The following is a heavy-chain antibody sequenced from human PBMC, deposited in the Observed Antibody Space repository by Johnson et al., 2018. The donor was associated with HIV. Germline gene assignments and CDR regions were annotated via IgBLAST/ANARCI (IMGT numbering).Heavy chain of an antibody. CDR1: GFIVSDHH. V-gene: IGHV3-13*01. D-gene: IGHD6-19*01. CDR3: ARDAVISSGWYNVDAFDI. J-gene: IGHJ3*02. Sequence: EVQLVESGGGLVQPGGSLRLSCAASGFIVSDHHMHWVRQPTGKSLEWVSVIFPGGDTSYADSVKGRFTISRDNAKNTLYLQMHNLRAEDTAVYYCARDAVISSGWYNVDAFDIWGQGTMVTVSS. CDR2: IFPGGDT.